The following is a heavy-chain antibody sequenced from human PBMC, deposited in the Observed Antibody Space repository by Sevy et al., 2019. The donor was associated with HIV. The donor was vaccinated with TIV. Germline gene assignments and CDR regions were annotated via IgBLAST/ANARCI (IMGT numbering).Heavy chain of an antibody. CDR3: ARTGSYADTYYYYYAMDV. CDR1: GFTFSNYA. D-gene: IGHD3-16*01. CDR2: INQDGSEE. J-gene: IGHJ6*02. Sequence: GGSLRLSCAATGFTFSNYAMHWVRQAPGKGLEWVANINQDGSEENYVDSVKGRFTIFRDNAKNSLFLQMNSLRAEDTAVYYCARTGSYADTYYYYYAMDVWGPGTTVTVSS. V-gene: IGHV3-7*01.